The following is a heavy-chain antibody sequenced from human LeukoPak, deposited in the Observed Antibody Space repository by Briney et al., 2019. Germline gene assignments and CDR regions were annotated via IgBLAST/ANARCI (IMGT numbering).Heavy chain of an antibody. D-gene: IGHD1-7*01. CDR3: ARDRTGNYDAFDV. V-gene: IGHV3-30-3*01. CDR1: GFAFSTYT. Sequence: GRSLRLSCAASGFAFSTYTIHWVRQTPGKGLEWVAVISDDGSNKYFAESVKGRFTISRDNSKNTLYLQMNSLGAEDTALYYRARDRTGNYDAFDVWGQGTTVTVSS. J-gene: IGHJ3*01. CDR2: ISDDGSNK.